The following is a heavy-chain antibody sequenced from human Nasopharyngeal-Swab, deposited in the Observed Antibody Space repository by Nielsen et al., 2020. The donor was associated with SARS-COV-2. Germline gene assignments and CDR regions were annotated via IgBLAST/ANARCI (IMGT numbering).Heavy chain of an antibody. J-gene: IGHJ6*03. CDR2: IYYSGST. Sequence: SETLSLTCTVSGGSISSGGYYWNWIRQHPGKGLEWIGYIYYSGSTYYNPSLKSRVTISVDTSKNQFSLKLSSVTAADTAVYYCARAGDFWSGWSANYYMDVWGKGTTVTVSS. CDR1: GGSISSGGYY. CDR3: ARAGDFWSGWSANYYMDV. V-gene: IGHV4-31*03. D-gene: IGHD3-3*01.